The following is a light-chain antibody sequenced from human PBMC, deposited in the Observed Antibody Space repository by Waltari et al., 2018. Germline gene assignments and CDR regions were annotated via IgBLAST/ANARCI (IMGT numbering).Light chain of an antibody. CDR3: QQYDISPRT. Sequence: EIVLTQSPGTLSLSPGEGPTLSCRTSQTIRTNYLAWYQQKPGQAPTLLIYGTFTRATGIPDRFTGSGSGTHFSLTISSLEPEDFATYYCQQYDISPRTFGGGTKVEIK. J-gene: IGKJ4*02. CDR1: QTIRTNY. CDR2: GTF. V-gene: IGKV3-20*01.